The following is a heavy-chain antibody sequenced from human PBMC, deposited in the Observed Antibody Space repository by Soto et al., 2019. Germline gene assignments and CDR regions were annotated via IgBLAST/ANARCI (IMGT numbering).Heavy chain of an antibody. J-gene: IGHJ6*02. CDR2: ISYDGSNK. D-gene: IGHD3-3*01. Sequence: QVQLVESGGGVVQPGRSLRLSCAASGFTFSSYGMHWVRQAPGKGLEWVAVISYDGSNKYYADSVKGRFTISRDNSKNTLYLQMNSLRAEDTAVYYCAKAVGVDWLLDPYYYYGMDVWGQGTTVTVSS. CDR1: GFTFSSYG. CDR3: AKAVGVDWLLDPYYYYGMDV. V-gene: IGHV3-30*18.